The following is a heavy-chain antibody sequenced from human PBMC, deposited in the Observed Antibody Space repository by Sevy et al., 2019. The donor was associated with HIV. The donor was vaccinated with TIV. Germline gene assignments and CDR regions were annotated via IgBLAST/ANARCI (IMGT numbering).Heavy chain of an antibody. J-gene: IGHJ6*02. Sequence: GSLRLSCAVSGFTFSGYAMNWVRQAPGKGLEWVSAISGKGRSTHYADSVEGRFTISRDNSKNTLYLQMNSLRAEDTAVYYCAKTINSGGGVVPGVNYYYYGMDVWGQGTTVTVSS. CDR1: GFTFSGYA. CDR2: ISGKGRST. V-gene: IGHV3-23*01. D-gene: IGHD2-2*01. CDR3: AKTINSGGGVVPGVNYYYYGMDV.